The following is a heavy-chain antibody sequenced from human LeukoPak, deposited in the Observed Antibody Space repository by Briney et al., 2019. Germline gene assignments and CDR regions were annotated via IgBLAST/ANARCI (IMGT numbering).Heavy chain of an antibody. Sequence: GGSLRLSCAASGFTFSSFGVSWVRQAPGKGLEWVGRIKSKTDGGTTDYAAPVKGRFTISRDDSKNTLYLQMNSLKTEDTAVYYCTTDYGFHVYYYYGMDVWGQGTTVTVSS. CDR3: TTDYGFHVYYYYGMDV. CDR2: IKSKTDGGTT. V-gene: IGHV3-15*01. D-gene: IGHD2-2*03. CDR1: GFTFSSFG. J-gene: IGHJ6*02.